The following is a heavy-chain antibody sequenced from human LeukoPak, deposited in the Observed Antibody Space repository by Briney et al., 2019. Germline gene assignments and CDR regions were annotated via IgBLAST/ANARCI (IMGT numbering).Heavy chain of an antibody. CDR2: INWNGDNP. CDR1: GFTFEGYG. J-gene: IGHJ5*01. D-gene: IGHD1-26*01. CDR3: ARRSLSGATTGYYYDS. V-gene: IGHV3-20*04. Sequence: GGSLRLSCEVSGFTFEGYGMTWVRQRPGRGLECVGGINWNGDNPVYENSLRGRFTISRNNARNFVYLQMNSLRVEDTAFYYCARRSLSGATTGYYYDSWGQGTLVTVSS.